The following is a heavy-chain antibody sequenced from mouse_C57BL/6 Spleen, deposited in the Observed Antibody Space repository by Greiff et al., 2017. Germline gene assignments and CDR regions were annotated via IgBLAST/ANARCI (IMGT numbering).Heavy chain of an antibody. CDR1: GYTFTSYT. CDR2: INPSSGYT. J-gene: IGHJ2*01. CDR3: AREGASFDY. Sequence: VKLMESGAELARPGASVKMSCKASGYTFTSYTMHWVRQRPGQGLEWIGYINPSSGYTKYNQKFKDKATLTADKSSSTAYMQLSSLTSEDSAVYYCAREGASFDYWGQGTTLTVSS. D-gene: IGHD6-1*01. V-gene: IGHV1-4*01.